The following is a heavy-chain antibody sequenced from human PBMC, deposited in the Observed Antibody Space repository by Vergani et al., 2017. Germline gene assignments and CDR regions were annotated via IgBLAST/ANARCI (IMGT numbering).Heavy chain of an antibody. D-gene: IGHD6-13*01. CDR3: ARECLAASDLDY. V-gene: IGHV3-33*01. CDR2: IWYDGSNK. J-gene: IGHJ4*02. CDR1: GFTFSSYG. Sequence: QVQLVESGGGVVQPGRSLRLSCAASGFTFSSYGMHWVRQASGKGLEWVAVIWYDGSNKYYADSVKGRFTISRDNSKNTLYLQMNSLRAEDTAVYYCARECLAASDLDYWGQGTLVTVSS.